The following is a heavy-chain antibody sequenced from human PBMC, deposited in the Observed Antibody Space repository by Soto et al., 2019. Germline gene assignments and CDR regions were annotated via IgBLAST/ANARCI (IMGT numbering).Heavy chain of an antibody. CDR3: ASSFGVFHLRSNYVGWFGP. CDR1: GGSISSSNYY. D-gene: IGHD3-10*01. Sequence: SETLSLTCTVSGGSISSSNYYWAWIRQPPGKGLEWIGSIYYSGSTYYNPSLKSRVTISVDTSKNQFSLRLSSVTAADTAVYYCASSFGVFHLRSNYVGWFGPWGQGTLVTVSS. CDR2: IYYSGST. J-gene: IGHJ5*02. V-gene: IGHV4-39*01.